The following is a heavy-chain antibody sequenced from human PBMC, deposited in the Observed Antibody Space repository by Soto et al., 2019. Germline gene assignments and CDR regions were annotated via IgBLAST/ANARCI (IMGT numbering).Heavy chain of an antibody. Sequence: GPEVTKPGASVKVSCKASGYTFTSYGIIWVRQAPGQGLEWMGWISAYNGDTNYTQKLQGRVSMTTDTSTSAAYMELRSLRSDDTAVYYCARDNFRWFGELSYFDYWGQGTLVTVSS. CDR3: ARDNFRWFGELSYFDY. D-gene: IGHD3-10*01. J-gene: IGHJ4*02. CDR1: GYTFTSYG. CDR2: ISAYNGDT. V-gene: IGHV1-18*01.